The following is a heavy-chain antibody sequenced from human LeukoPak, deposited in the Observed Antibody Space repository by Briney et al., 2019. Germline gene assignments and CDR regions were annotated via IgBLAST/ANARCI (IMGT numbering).Heavy chain of an antibody. CDR2: ISYDGSNK. J-gene: IGHJ4*02. CDR3: ARDPYYYDSSGYYQTFDY. Sequence: GRSLRLSCAASGFTFRSYGMHWVRQAPGKGLEWVAVISYDGSNKHYADSVKGRFTISRDNSKNTLYLQMNSLRAEDTAVYYCARDPYYYDSSGYYQTFDYWGQGTLVTVSS. V-gene: IGHV3-30*03. D-gene: IGHD3-22*01. CDR1: GFTFRSYG.